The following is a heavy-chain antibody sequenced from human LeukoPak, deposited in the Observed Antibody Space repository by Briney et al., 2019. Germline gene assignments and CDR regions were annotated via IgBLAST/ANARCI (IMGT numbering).Heavy chain of an antibody. CDR3: ARTINSYYYYMDV. V-gene: IGHV1-18*01. J-gene: IGHJ6*03. D-gene: IGHD5-24*01. Sequence: ASVKVSCKASGYTFTSYGISWVRQAPGQGLEWMGWISAYNGNTNYAQKLQGRVTMTRDTSTSTVYMELSSLRSEDTAVYYCARTINSYYYYMDVWGKGTTVTVSS. CDR2: ISAYNGNT. CDR1: GYTFTSYG.